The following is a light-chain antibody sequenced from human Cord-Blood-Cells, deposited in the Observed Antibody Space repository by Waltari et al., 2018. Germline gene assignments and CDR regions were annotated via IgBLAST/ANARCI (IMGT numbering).Light chain of an antibody. CDR3: CSYAGSSTYYV. J-gene: IGLJ1*01. CDR2: EGS. V-gene: IGLV2-23*01. CDR1: SSDVGSYNL. Sequence: QSALTQPASVSGSPGQSITLSCTGTSSDVGSYNLVSWYQQHPGKAPKLMIYEGSKRSSGVSNRFSGAKEGNTASLTISGLQAEDEADYYCCSYAGSSTYYVFGTGTKVTVL.